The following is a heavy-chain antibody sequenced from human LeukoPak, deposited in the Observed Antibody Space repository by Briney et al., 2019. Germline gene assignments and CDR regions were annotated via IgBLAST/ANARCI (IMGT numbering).Heavy chain of an antibody. CDR3: ARHGKGGATDAFDI. D-gene: IGHD1-26*01. CDR2: IYYSGST. Sequence: SETLSLTCTVSGGSISSSSYYWGWIRQPPGKGLEWIGSIYYSGSTYYNPSLKSRATISVDTSKNQFSLKLSSVTAADTAVYYCARHGKGGATDAFDIWGQGTMVTVSS. CDR1: GGSISSSSYY. V-gene: IGHV4-39*01. J-gene: IGHJ3*02.